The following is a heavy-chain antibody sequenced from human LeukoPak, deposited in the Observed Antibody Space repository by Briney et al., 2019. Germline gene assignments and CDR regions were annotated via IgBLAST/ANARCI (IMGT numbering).Heavy chain of an antibody. D-gene: IGHD2/OR15-2a*01. V-gene: IGHV1-24*01. CDR3: ATGSIAPSPPYWYFDL. Sequence: GASVKVSCKASGYTFTGYYMHWVRQAPGKGLEWMGGFDPEDGETIYAQKFQGRVTMTEDTSTDTAYMELSSLRSEDTAVYYCATGSIAPSPPYWYFDLWGRGTLVTVSS. J-gene: IGHJ2*01. CDR1: GYTFTGYY. CDR2: FDPEDGET.